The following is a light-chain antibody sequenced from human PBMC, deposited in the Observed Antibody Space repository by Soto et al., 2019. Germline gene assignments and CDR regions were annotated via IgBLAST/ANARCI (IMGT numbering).Light chain of an antibody. J-gene: IGKJ1*01. CDR1: QSVGRY. V-gene: IGKV3-11*01. CDR3: QQRSNWPPWT. Sequence: EHVLTQSPATLSLSPGERASLSCRASQSVGRYLAWFQQKPGQAPRLLISDASNRATDIPARFSGSGSGTDFTLTIVSLEPEDFAVYYCQQRSNWPPWTFGQGTKVDIK. CDR2: DAS.